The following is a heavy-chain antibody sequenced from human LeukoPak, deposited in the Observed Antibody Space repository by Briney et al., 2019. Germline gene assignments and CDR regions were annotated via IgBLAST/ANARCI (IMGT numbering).Heavy chain of an antibody. D-gene: IGHD3-16*01. J-gene: IGHJ4*02. V-gene: IGHV1-2*06. CDR1: GYTFTAYY. CDR3: ARTGGAHNFDY. Sequence: ASVRVSCRASGYTFTAYYMHWVRQAPGQGLEWMGRINPNTGGTNYAQKFQGRVTMTGDTPISTAYMELSRLTSDDTAVYYCARTGGAHNFDYWGQGTLVTVSS. CDR2: INPNTGGT.